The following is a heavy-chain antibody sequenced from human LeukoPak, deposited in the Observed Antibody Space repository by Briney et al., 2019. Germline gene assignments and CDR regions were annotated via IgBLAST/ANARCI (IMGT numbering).Heavy chain of an antibody. J-gene: IGHJ4*02. CDR3: AKGPPRVAAAGYFDY. Sequence: PGGSLRLSCAASGFTFDDYAMHWVRQAPGKGLEWVSGISWNSGSIGYADSVKGRFTISRDNAKNSLYLQMNSLRAEDTALYYCAKGPPRVAAAGYFDYWGQGTLVTVSS. V-gene: IGHV3-9*01. CDR1: GFTFDDYA. CDR2: ISWNSGSI. D-gene: IGHD6-13*01.